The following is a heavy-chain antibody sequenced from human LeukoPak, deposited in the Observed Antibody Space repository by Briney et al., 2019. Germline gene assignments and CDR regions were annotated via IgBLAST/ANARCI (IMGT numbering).Heavy chain of an antibody. J-gene: IGHJ4*02. CDR2: IKQDGSEK. CDR3: ARASSSGYRGADY. Sequence: PGGSLRLSCAASGFTFSSYWMSWVRQGPGKGLEWVANIKQDGSEKYYVDSVKGRFTISRDNAKNSLYLQMTSLRAEDTAVYYCARASSSGYRGADYWGQGTLVTVSS. CDR1: GFTFSSYW. D-gene: IGHD3-22*01. V-gene: IGHV3-7*01.